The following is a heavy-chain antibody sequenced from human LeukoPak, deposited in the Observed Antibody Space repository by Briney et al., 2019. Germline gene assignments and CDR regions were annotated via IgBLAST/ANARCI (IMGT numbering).Heavy chain of an antibody. CDR1: GYSISSGYY. CDR2: IYHSGST. V-gene: IGHV4-38-2*02. Sequence: SETLSLTCTVSGYSISSGYYWGWIRRPPGKGLEWIGSIYHSGSTYYNPSLKSRVTISVDTSKNQFSLKLSSVTAADTAVYYCAREATVAGKFYDYWGQGTLVTVSS. J-gene: IGHJ4*02. CDR3: AREATVAGKFYDY. D-gene: IGHD6-19*01.